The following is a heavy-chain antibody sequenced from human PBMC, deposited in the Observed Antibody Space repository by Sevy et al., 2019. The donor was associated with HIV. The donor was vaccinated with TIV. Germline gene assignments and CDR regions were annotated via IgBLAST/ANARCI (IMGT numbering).Heavy chain of an antibody. Sequence: GESLKISCKGSGYSFTSYWISWVRQMPGKGLEWMGRIDPSDSYTNHSPSFQGHVTISAEKSISTAYLQWSSLKASDTAMYYCATKNSTHEQLVRYYDYYGMDVWGQGTTVTVSS. V-gene: IGHV5-10-1*01. CDR1: GYSFTSYW. J-gene: IGHJ6*02. D-gene: IGHD6-6*01. CDR3: ATKNSTHEQLVRYYDYYGMDV. CDR2: IDPSDSYT.